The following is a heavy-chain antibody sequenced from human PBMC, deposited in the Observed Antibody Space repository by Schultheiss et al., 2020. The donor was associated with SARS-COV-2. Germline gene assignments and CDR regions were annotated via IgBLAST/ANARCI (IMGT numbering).Heavy chain of an antibody. CDR2: IDWDDDK. CDR1: GFSLSTSGMC. J-gene: IGHJ4*02. V-gene: IGHV2-5*08. CDR3: ARFYPSKTYSSGWFGY. Sequence: SGPTLVKPTQTLTLTCTFSGFSLSTSGMCVSWIRQPPGKALEWLARIDWDDDKRYSPSLKSRLTITKDTSKNQVVLTMTNMDPVDTATYYCARFYPSKTYSSGWFGYWGQGTLVTVSS. D-gene: IGHD6-19*01.